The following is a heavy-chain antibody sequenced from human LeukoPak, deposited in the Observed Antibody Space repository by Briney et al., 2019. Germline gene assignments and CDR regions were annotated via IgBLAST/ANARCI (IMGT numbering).Heavy chain of an antibody. CDR3: ASEGLAVAGNFLY. Sequence: SQTLSLTCTVSGGSIGSGAYYWSWIRQPAGKGPEWIGRIYASGSTNYNPSLKSRVTISVDTSENQFSLDLRSVTAADTAVYYCASEGLAVAGNFLYWGQGALVTVSS. V-gene: IGHV4-61*02. J-gene: IGHJ4*02. D-gene: IGHD6-19*01. CDR1: GGSIGSGAYY. CDR2: IYASGST.